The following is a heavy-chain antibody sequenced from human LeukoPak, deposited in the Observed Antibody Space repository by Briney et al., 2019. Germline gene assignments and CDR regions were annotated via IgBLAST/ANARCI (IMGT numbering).Heavy chain of an antibody. CDR3: ARGADYYGSGRSYDY. CDR2: IYYSGST. CDR1: GGSISSYY. D-gene: IGHD3-10*01. J-gene: IGHJ4*02. Sequence: SETLSLPCTVSGGSISSYYWSWIRQPPGKGLEWIGYIYYSGSTNYNPSLKSRVTISVDTSKNQFSLKLSSVTAADTAVYYCARGADYYGSGRSYDYWGQGTLVTVSS. V-gene: IGHV4-59*01.